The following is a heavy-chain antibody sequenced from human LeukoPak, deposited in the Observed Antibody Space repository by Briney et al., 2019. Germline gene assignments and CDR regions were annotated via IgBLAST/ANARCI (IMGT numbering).Heavy chain of an antibody. CDR2: IYYSGST. Sequence: PSETLSLTCAVSGGSLSSTDYYWGCIRQPPGEGLEWIGNIYYSGSTNYNPSLKSRVTISVDTSKNQFSLKLSSVTAADTAVYYCARLYCSSTSCYLNAFDIWGQGTMVTVSS. J-gene: IGHJ3*02. CDR1: GGSLSSTDYY. CDR3: ARLYCSSTSCYLNAFDI. D-gene: IGHD2-2*01. V-gene: IGHV4-39*01.